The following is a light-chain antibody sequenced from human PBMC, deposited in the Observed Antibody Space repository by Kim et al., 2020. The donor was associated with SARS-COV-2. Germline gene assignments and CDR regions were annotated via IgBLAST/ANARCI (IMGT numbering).Light chain of an antibody. J-gene: IGKJ2*01. CDR3: QQYGKAYT. Sequence: EIVLTQSPGTLSLPPGERATLSCRASQSVSSNSLAWYQKKPGQAPRLLVDGASSRATGIPDRFSGSGSGTDFTLTISRLEPEDFAVYYCQQYGKAYTFGQGNKLEI. CDR1: QSVSSNS. CDR2: GAS. V-gene: IGKV3-20*01.